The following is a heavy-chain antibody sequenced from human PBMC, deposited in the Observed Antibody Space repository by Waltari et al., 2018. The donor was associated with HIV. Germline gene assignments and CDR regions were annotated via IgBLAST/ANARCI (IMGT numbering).Heavy chain of an antibody. CDR2: ISSSGDTM. V-gene: IGHV3-48*01. CDR1: GLPFTTYC. J-gene: IGHJ4*02. D-gene: IGHD2-15*01. CDR3: ASPAQAEGY. Sequence: EVQLVESGGSLVQPGGSIRLSCTASGLPFTTYCFNWVRQPPGKGLEWSSYISSSGDTMYYADSGKGRFTISRDNAKNSLYLQMNSLRPEDTAVYYCASPAQAEGYWGQGTLVTVSS.